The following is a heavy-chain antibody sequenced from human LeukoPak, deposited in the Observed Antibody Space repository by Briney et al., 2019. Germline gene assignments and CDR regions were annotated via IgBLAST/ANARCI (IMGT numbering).Heavy chain of an antibody. Sequence: SETLSLTCAVYGGSFSGYYWSWLRQPPGKGLEWVGEIIQSGSTTYNPSLKSRVTISVDTSKNQFSLKLSSVTAADTAVYYCARTTEGGYTYDYFYYYYMDVWGKGTTVTISS. CDR1: GGSFSGYY. J-gene: IGHJ6*03. D-gene: IGHD5-18*01. V-gene: IGHV4-34*12. CDR2: IIQSGST. CDR3: ARTTEGGYTYDYFYYYYMDV.